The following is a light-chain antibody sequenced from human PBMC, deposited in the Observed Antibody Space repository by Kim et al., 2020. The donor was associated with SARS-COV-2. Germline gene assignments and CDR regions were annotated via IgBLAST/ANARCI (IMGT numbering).Light chain of an antibody. CDR2: WAS. J-gene: IGKJ2*03. CDR3: QQYYSPPPS. CDR1: QTVLYNSNNKNY. Sequence: DIVMTQSPDSLAVSLGERATLNCKSSQTVLYNSNNKNYLAWYQQKPGQAPKLLIYWASIRESGVSDRFSGSGSETDFTLTISSLQAEDVAVYYCQQYYSPPPSFGQGTKLEI. V-gene: IGKV4-1*01.